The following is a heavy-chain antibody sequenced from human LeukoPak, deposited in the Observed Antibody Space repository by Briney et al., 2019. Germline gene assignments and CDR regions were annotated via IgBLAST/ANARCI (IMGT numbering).Heavy chain of an antibody. CDR1: GYTFTSYG. D-gene: IGHD2-2*01. J-gene: IGHJ4*02. CDR2: ISGYSGNT. V-gene: IGHV1-18*01. CDR3: ARDIATVVHQE. Sequence: ASVKVSSKASGYTFTSYGISWVRQAPGQGLEWMGWISGYSGNTNYVQKFQGRVTMATDTSTSTVYMELRSLRSDDTAVYYCARDIATVVHQEWGQGTLVTVSS.